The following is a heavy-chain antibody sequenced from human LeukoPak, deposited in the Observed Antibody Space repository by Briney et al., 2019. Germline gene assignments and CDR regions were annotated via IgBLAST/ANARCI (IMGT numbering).Heavy chain of an antibody. CDR3: ARSGYGSGVLLGWFDP. CDR2: IHPGDSDT. J-gene: IGHJ5*02. D-gene: IGHD3-10*01. Sequence: GESLQISCKGSGYIFTSYWIGWVRQMPGKGLEWMGIIHPGDSDTRYSPSFQGQVTISADKSISTACLQWSSLKASDTAMYYCARSGYGSGVLLGWFDPWGQGTLVTVSS. CDR1: GYIFTSYW. V-gene: IGHV5-51*01.